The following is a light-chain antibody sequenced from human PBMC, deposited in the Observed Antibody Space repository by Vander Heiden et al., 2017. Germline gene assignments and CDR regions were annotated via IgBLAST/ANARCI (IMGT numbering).Light chain of an antibody. Sequence: EIVLTQSPGTLSLSPGERATLSSRASQSVSSSYLAWYQQKPGQAPRLLIYGASSRATGIPDRFSGSGSGTDFTLTISRLEPEDFAVYYCQQYGSSPLGFGGGTKVEIK. CDR1: QSVSSSY. J-gene: IGKJ4*01. CDR2: GAS. CDR3: QQYGSSPLG. V-gene: IGKV3-20*01.